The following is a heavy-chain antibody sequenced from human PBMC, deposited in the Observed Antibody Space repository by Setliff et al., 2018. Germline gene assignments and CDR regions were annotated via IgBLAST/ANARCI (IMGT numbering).Heavy chain of an antibody. CDR2: ISGSGGST. D-gene: IGHD3-22*01. CDR3: ARGKIRITMIVVPTGGAFDI. V-gene: IGHV3-23*01. J-gene: IGHJ3*02. Sequence: GGSLRLSCAASGFTFSSYAMSWVRQAPGKGLEWVSAISGSGGSTYYADSVKGRFTISRDNAKNSLYLQMNSLRAEDTAVYYCARGKIRITMIVVPTGGAFDIWGQGTMVTVSS. CDR1: GFTFSSYA.